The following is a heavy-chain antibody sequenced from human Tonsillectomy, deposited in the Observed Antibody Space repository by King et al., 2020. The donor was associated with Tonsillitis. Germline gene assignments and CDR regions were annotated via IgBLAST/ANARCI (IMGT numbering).Heavy chain of an antibody. D-gene: IGHD3-22*01. Sequence: QLQESGPGLVKPSETLSLTCTVSGGSVSSGSYYWNWIRQPPGKGLEWIGYIYYSGSTNYNPSLKSRVTISVDTSKNQFSLKLSSVTAADTAVYYCARDESGSLSDVDLCGRGTLVSVSS. CDR2: IYYSGST. CDR1: GGSVSSGSYY. CDR3: ARDESGSLSDVDL. J-gene: IGHJ2*01. V-gene: IGHV4-61*01.